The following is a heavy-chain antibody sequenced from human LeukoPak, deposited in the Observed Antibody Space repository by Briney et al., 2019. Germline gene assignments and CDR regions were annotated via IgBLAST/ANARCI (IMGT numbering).Heavy chain of an antibody. J-gene: IGHJ5*02. CDR2: ISAYNGNT. CDR1: GYTFTSYG. Sequence: ASVKVSCKASGYTFTSYGISWVRQAPGQGLEWMGWISAYNGNTNYAQKLRGRVTMTTDTSTSTAYMELRSLRSDDTAVYYCARDNSVGDNAWWFDPWGQGTLVTVSS. D-gene: IGHD1-26*01. CDR3: ARDNSVGDNAWWFDP. V-gene: IGHV1-18*01.